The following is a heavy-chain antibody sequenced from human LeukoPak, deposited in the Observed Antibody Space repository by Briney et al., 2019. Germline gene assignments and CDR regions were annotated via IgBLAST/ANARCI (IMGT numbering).Heavy chain of an antibody. J-gene: IGHJ6*02. V-gene: IGHV3-64D*08. CDR1: GFTFGNCA. Sequence: GGSLRLSCSASGFTFGNCALHWVRQAPGKGLEYFSAISPNGRSTYYADSVKGRFTISRDNSMSTLYLHMSSLRVEDTAVYYCVKAIPNTSGWSPYYYGMDVWGQGTRSPSP. D-gene: IGHD6-19*01. CDR3: VKAIPNTSGWSPYYYGMDV. CDR2: ISPNGRST.